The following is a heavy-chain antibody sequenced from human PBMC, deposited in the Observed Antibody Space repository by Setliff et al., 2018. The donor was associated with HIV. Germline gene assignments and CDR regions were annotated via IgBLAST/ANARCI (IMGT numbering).Heavy chain of an antibody. CDR2: SHNNGNT. Sequence: SETLSLTCTVSGGPISSYYWSWIRRPPGEGLEWIGYSHNNGNTHYNPSLKSRVTISVDTSKNHVSLRLNSVTAADTAVYYCARQGSWLDSWGQGTLVTVS. D-gene: IGHD2-15*01. CDR1: GGPISSYY. J-gene: IGHJ5*01. V-gene: IGHV4-59*08. CDR3: ARQGSWLDS.